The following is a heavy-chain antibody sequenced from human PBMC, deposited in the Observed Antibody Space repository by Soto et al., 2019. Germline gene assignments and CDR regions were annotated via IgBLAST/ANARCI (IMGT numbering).Heavy chain of an antibody. CDR1: GGTFSSRA. CDR2: IIPVFGRV. CDR3: ANSRGGTFLGSHGMDI. J-gene: IGHJ6*02. D-gene: IGHD3-16*01. V-gene: IGHV1-69*01. Sequence: QVQLVQSGPEVKKTGTSEKVSCKASGGTFSSRAISWVRQAPGQGLEWMGGIIPVFGRVNYVEKFQDRVTIPADESKGTVYMELSSLGSDETALDYCANSRGGTFLGSHGMDIWGQGTTVSVSS.